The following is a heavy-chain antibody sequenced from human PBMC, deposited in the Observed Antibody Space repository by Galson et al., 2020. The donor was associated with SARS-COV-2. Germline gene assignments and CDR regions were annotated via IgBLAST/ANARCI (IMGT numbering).Heavy chain of an antibody. CDR2: IIGSGITI. D-gene: IGHD3-3*01. J-gene: IGHJ5*01. V-gene: IGHV3-48*01. CDR3: ARDQSGYVTWFDS. CDR1: SSYA. Sequence: SSYAMNWVRQAPGRGLEWVSYIIGSGITIYYADSTRGRFTISRDTAKNSLYLQLNRLRVEATAVYYCARDQSGYVTWFDSWCKGTRVTVSS.